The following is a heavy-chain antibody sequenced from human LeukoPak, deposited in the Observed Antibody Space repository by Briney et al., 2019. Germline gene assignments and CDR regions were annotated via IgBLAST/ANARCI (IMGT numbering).Heavy chain of an antibody. Sequence: SETLSLTCTVSGGSISSYYWSWIRQPPGKGLEWIGYIYYSGSTNYNPSLKSRVTISVDTSKNQFSLKLSSVTAADTAVYYCARHRGYSYDPFDYWGLGTLVTVSS. CDR2: IYYSGST. V-gene: IGHV4-59*08. D-gene: IGHD5-18*01. J-gene: IGHJ4*02. CDR1: GGSISSYY. CDR3: ARHRGYSYDPFDY.